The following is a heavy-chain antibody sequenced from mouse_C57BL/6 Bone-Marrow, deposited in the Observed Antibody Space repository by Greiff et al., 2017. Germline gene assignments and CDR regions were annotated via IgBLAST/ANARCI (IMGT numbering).Heavy chain of an antibody. V-gene: IGHV1-50*01. CDR3: ASEGYWAWFAY. CDR2: IDPSDSYT. J-gene: IGHJ3*01. D-gene: IGHD2-3*01. CDR1: GYTFTSYW. Sequence: QVQLQQPGAELVKPGASVKLSCKASGYTFTSYWMQWVKQRPGQGLEWIGEIDPSDSYTNYNQKFKGKATLTVDPYSSTAYMQLSRLTSADSAVYYCASEGYWAWFAYWGQETLVTVSA.